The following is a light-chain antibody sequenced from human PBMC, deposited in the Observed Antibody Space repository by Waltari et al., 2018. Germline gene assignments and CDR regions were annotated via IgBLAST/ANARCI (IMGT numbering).Light chain of an antibody. CDR2: AAS. J-gene: IGKJ4*01. CDR3: QKYNSAPPT. CDR1: QGISNY. Sequence: DIQVTQSPSSLSASVGDRVTITCRASQGISNYLAWYQQKPGKVPKLLIYAASTLQSGVPSRFSGSGSGTDFTLTISSLQPEDDATYCCQKYNSAPPTFGGGTKVEIK. V-gene: IGKV1-27*01.